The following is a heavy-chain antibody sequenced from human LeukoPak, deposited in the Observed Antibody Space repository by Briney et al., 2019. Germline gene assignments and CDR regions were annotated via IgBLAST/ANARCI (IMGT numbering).Heavy chain of an antibody. CDR3: AREGYYYDSSGSPL. D-gene: IGHD3-22*01. CDR1: GGSISSYY. V-gene: IGHV4-4*07. CDR2: IYTSGST. J-gene: IGHJ4*02. Sequence: SETLSLTCTVSGGSISSYYWSWIRQPAGKGLEWIGRIYTSGSTNYNPSLESRVTMSVDTSKNQFSLKLSSVTAADTAVYYCAREGYYYDSSGSPLWGQGTLVTVSS.